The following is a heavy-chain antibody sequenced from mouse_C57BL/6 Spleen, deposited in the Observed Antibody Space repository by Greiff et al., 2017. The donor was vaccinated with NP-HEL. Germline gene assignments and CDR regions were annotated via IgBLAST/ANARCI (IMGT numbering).Heavy chain of an antibody. J-gene: IGHJ2*01. D-gene: IGHD2-1*01. CDR1: GFNIKDYY. CDR2: IDPEDGET. V-gene: IGHV14-2*01. Sequence: EVQLVESGAELVKPGASVKLSCTASGFNIKDYYMHWVKQRTEQGLEWIGRIDPEDGETKYAPKFPGKATITADTSSNTAYLQLSSLTSEDTAVYYCARTFYYGNYGGYWGQGTTLTVSS. CDR3: ARTFYYGNYGGY.